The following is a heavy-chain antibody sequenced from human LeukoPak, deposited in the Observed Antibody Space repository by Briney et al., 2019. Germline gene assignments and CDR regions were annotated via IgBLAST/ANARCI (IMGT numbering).Heavy chain of an antibody. CDR2: INHSGST. V-gene: IGHV4-34*01. D-gene: IGHD3-9*01. J-gene: IGHJ5*02. Sequence: PSETLSLTCTVSGGSISSYYWSWIRQPPGKGLEWIGEINHSGSTNYNPSLKSRVTISVDTSKNQFSLKLSSVTAADTAVYYCASAHHRRVITYNWFDPWGQGTLVTVSS. CDR3: ASAHHRRVITYNWFDP. CDR1: GGSISSYY.